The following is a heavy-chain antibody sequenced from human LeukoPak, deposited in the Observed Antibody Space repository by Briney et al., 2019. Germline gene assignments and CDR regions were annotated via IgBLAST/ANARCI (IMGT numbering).Heavy chain of an antibody. CDR3: ARDPRVVSGAFDL. CDR1: GFTFSSYS. V-gene: IGHV3-21*01. J-gene: IGHJ3*01. CDR2: ISSSSSYI. Sequence: GGCLRLSCAASGFTFSSYSMNWVRQAPGKGLEWVSSISSSSSYIYYADSVKGRFTISRDNAKNSLYLQMNSLRAEDTAVYYCARDPRVVSGAFDLWGQGTMVTVSS. D-gene: IGHD2-21*01.